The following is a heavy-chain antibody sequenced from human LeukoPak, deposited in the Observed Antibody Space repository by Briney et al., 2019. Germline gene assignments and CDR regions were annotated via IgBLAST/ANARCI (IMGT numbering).Heavy chain of an antibody. J-gene: IGHJ5*02. V-gene: IGHV4-38-2*02. D-gene: IGHD3-3*01. CDR3: ARDRRLITIFGVVPEKVPNWFDP. CDR2: IYRSGST. Sequence: SETLSLTCTVSGYSISSGYYWGWIRQPPGKGLEWIGSIYRSGSTYYNPSLKSRVTISVDTSKNQFSLKLSSVTAADTAVYYCARDRRLITIFGVVPEKVPNWFDPWGQGTLVTVSS. CDR1: GYSISSGYY.